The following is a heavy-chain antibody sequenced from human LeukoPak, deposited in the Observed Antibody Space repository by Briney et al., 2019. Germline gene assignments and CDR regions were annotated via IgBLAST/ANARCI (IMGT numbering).Heavy chain of an antibody. D-gene: IGHD3-10*01. CDR3: ARALVLLWFGELPQDFDY. V-gene: IGHV1-2*02. CDR2: INPNSGGT. J-gene: IGHJ4*02. CDR1: GYTFTGYY. Sequence: GASVKVSCKASGYTFTGYYMHWVRQAPGQGLEWMGWINPNSGGTNYAQKFQGRVTMTRDTSISTAYMELSRLRSDDTAAYYCARALVLLWFGELPQDFDYWGQGTLVTVSS.